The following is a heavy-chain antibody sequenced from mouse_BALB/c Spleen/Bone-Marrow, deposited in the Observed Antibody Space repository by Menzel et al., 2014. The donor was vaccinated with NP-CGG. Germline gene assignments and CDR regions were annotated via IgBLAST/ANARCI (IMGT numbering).Heavy chain of an antibody. J-gene: IGHJ2*01. CDR3: ARYDYGVYFDY. CDR1: GFNIKDTY. CDR2: IDPANGNT. V-gene: IGHV14-3*02. D-gene: IGHD2-4*01. Sequence: VQLQQSGAEVVKPGASVKLSCTASGFNIKDTYMHWVKQRPEQGLEWIGGIDPANGNTKYDPKFQGKTTITADTSSNTAYLQLSDLTSEDTAVYYCARYDYGVYFDYWGQGTTLTVSS.